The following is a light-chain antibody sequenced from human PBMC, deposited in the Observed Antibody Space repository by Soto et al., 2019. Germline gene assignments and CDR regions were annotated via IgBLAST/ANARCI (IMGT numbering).Light chain of an antibody. CDR2: EVY. J-gene: IGLJ3*02. CDR1: SNDIGGYNY. CDR3: SSYTSSSIRV. V-gene: IGLV2-14*01. Sequence: QSALTQPASVSGSPGQSITFSCTGTSNDIGGYNYVSWFQHHPDKAPKLIIYEVYDRPSGVSNRFSGSKSGNTASLTISGLQPEDEADYYCSSYTSSSIRVFGGGTKVTVL.